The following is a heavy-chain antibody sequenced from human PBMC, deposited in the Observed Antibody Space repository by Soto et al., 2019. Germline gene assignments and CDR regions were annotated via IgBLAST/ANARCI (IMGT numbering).Heavy chain of an antibody. V-gene: IGHV4-59*01. Sequence: SETLSLTCTVSGGSISSYYWSWIRQPPGKGLEWIGYIYYSGSTNYNPSLKSRVTISVDTSKNQFSLKLSSVTAADTAVYYCARVGPAFYYYYYMDVWGKGTTVTVSS. D-gene: IGHD1-26*01. CDR1: GGSISSYY. CDR2: IYYSGST. CDR3: ARVGPAFYYYYYMDV. J-gene: IGHJ6*03.